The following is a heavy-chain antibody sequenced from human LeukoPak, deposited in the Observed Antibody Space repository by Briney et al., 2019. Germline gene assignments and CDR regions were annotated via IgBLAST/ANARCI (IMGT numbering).Heavy chain of an antibody. CDR2: ISGSGGST. Sequence: GGSLRLSCAASGFTFSSYAMSWVRQAPGKGLEWVSAISGSGGSTYYADSVKGRFTISRDNYKNTLYLQMNSLRAEDTAVYYCAKDRADFWSGRDAFDIWGQGTMVTVSS. J-gene: IGHJ3*02. CDR1: GFTFSSYA. V-gene: IGHV3-23*01. CDR3: AKDRADFWSGRDAFDI. D-gene: IGHD3-3*01.